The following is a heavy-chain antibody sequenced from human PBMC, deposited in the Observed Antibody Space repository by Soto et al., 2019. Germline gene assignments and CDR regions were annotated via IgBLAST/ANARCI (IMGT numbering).Heavy chain of an antibody. CDR2: MSYDGSNK. V-gene: IGHV3-30-3*01. CDR3: ARELTGSYGFDY. J-gene: IGHJ4*02. CDR1: GFTFSSYA. D-gene: IGHD1-26*01. Sequence: PGGSLRLSCAASGFTFSSYAMHWVRQAPGQGLEWVAVMSYDGSNKYHADSVKGRFTISRDNSKNTLYLQMNSLRAEDTAVYYCARELTGSYGFDYWGQGNMVTVS.